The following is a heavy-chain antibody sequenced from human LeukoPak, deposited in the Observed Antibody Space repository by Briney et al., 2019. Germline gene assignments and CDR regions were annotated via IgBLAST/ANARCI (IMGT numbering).Heavy chain of an antibody. CDR3: ARGFCGSTSCYADY. Sequence: ASVKVSCKASGYTFTSYDINWVRQATGQGLEWMGWMNPNSGNTGYAQKFQGRVTITRNTSISTAYMELSSLRSEDTAVYYCARGFCGSTSCYADYWGQGTLVTVSS. D-gene: IGHD2-2*01. CDR2: MNPNSGNT. J-gene: IGHJ4*02. V-gene: IGHV1-8*03. CDR1: GYTFTSYD.